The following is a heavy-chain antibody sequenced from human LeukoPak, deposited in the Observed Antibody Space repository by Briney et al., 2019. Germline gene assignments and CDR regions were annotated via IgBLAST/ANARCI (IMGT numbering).Heavy chain of an antibody. V-gene: IGHV4-4*07. CDR1: GGSISSYY. Sequence: PSETLSLTCTVSGGSISSYYWSWIRQPAGKGLEWIGRISASRSTNYAPSLRSRVTMSVDTSTNQFSLKLSSVTAADTAVYYCATDISWFDPWGRGTLVTVSS. CDR3: ATDISWFDP. J-gene: IGHJ5*02. CDR2: ISASRST.